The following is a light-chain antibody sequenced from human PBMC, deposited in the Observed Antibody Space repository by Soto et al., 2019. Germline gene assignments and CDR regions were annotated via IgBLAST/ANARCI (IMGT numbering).Light chain of an antibody. J-gene: IGLJ3*02. V-gene: IGLV2-14*03. CDR2: AVS. CDR1: SSDIGAYKY. Sequence: QSALTQPASVSGSPGQSITISCIGTSSDIGAYKYVSWYQQHPGTAPKLLIYAVSNRPSGVSDRFFGSKSGYTAALTISGLQTDDEADYYCISYTSSSTLVFGGGTKLTVL. CDR3: ISYTSSSTLV.